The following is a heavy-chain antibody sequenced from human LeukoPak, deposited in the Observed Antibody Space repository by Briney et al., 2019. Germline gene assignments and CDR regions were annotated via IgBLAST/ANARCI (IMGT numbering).Heavy chain of an antibody. Sequence: PSGTLSLTCTVSGGSIGSYYWSWIRQPPGKGLEWIGYIYYSGSTNYNPSLKSRVTISVDTSKNQFSLKLSSVTAADTAVYYCARVDPDSSSTLEVFDYWGQGTLVTVSS. D-gene: IGHD6-6*01. V-gene: IGHV4-59*01. CDR3: ARVDPDSSSTLEVFDY. CDR1: GGSIGSYY. CDR2: IYYSGST. J-gene: IGHJ4*02.